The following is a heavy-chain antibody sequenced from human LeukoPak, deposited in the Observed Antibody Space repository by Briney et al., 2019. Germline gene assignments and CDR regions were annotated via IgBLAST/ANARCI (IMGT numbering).Heavy chain of an antibody. Sequence: GESLKISCEASGYIFTTYWIGWVRQKPGEGLEWMGIVYPVDYRTKYSPPFQGQVTISADRSINTGYLQWSSLKASDTAIYYCARHTASAVAGHDAFDVWGQGTLVTVSS. CDR1: GYIFTTYW. CDR2: VYPVDYRT. J-gene: IGHJ3*01. V-gene: IGHV5-51*01. D-gene: IGHD6-19*01. CDR3: ARHTASAVAGHDAFDV.